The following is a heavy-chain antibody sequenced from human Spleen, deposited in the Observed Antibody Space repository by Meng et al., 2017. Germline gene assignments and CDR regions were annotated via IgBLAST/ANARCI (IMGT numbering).Heavy chain of an antibody. D-gene: IGHD5-12*01. CDR1: GGSISSYY. Sequence: VPLPELAPGPVMPSETLSLTCTVSGGSISSYYWSWSRQPAGKGLEWIGRIYTSGSTNYNPSLKSRVTMSVDTSKNQFSLKLSSVTAADTAVYYCARGAGYSGYEALDYWGQGTLVTVSS. CDR2: IYTSGST. V-gene: IGHV4-4*07. J-gene: IGHJ4*02. CDR3: ARGAGYSGYEALDY.